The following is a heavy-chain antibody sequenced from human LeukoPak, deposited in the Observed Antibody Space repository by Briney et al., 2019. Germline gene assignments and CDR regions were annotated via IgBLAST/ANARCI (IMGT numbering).Heavy chain of an antibody. CDR2: ISAKNGNT. D-gene: IGHD3-16*01. CDR1: GYTFTSYG. J-gene: IGHJ4*02. CDR3: AGDTEGEKNPDYFDY. Sequence: ASVPVSFMASGYTFTSYGISWVRPAPGQGLEWMGWISAKNGNTNYAQKVQGRVTMTTDTSTSTAYMKLRSLRSDDTAVYYCAGDTEGEKNPDYFDYWGQGTLVTVSS. V-gene: IGHV1-18*01.